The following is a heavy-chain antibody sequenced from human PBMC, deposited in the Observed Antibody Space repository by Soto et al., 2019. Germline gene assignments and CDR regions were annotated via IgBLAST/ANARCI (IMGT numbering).Heavy chain of an antibody. CDR2: ISYDGSNK. D-gene: IGHD3-3*01. CDR1: GFTFSSYA. J-gene: IGHJ6*02. Sequence: QVQLVESGGGVVQPGRSLRLSCAASGFTFSSYAMHWVRQAPGKGLEWVAVISYDGSNKYYADSVKGRFTISRDNSKNTLYLQMNSLRAEDTAVYYCARVGLRFLEWLPHLIYGMDVWGQGTTVTVSS. V-gene: IGHV3-30-3*01. CDR3: ARVGLRFLEWLPHLIYGMDV.